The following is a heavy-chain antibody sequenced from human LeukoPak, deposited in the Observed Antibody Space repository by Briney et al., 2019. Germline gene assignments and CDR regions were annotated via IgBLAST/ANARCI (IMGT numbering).Heavy chain of an antibody. CDR2: IYYSGDT. V-gene: IGHV4-59*01. CDR3: ARGGSWFDP. CDR1: DGSISGYS. J-gene: IGHJ5*02. D-gene: IGHD3-10*01. Sequence: KPSETLSLTCTVSDGSISGYSWSWIRQPPGKGLEWIGYIYYSGDTNYNPSLKNRVTLSVDTSRNQLSLQLSPVTTADTAVYYCARGGSWFDPWGQGILVTVSS.